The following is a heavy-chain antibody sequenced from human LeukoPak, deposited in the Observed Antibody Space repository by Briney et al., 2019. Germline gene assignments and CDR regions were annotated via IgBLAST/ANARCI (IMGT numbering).Heavy chain of an antibody. J-gene: IGHJ4*02. V-gene: IGHV3-7*03. CDR2: IKQDGSQK. Sequence: SGGSLRLSCAASGFTFSSYAMSWVRQAPGKGLEWVANIKQDGSQKYYVDSVKGRFIISRDNAKNSLYLQMNSVRAEDTAVYYCAREGTFGDYRASGDHWGQGALVTVSS. D-gene: IGHD2-21*02. CDR3: AREGTFGDYRASGDH. CDR1: GFTFSSYA.